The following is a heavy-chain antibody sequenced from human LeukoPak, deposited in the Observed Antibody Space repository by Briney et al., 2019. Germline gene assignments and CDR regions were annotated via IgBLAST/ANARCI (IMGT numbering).Heavy chain of an antibody. J-gene: IGHJ4*02. CDR3: AKGYSSIHTPDY. CDR1: GFTFSSYG. CDR2: IQYDGSNK. V-gene: IGHV3-30*02. D-gene: IGHD6-13*01. Sequence: GGSLRLSCAASGFTFSSYGMHWVRQAPGKGLEWVAFIQYDGSNKYYADSVKGRFTISRDNSKNTPYLQMNSLRAEDTAVYYCAKGYSSIHTPDYWGQGTLVIVSS.